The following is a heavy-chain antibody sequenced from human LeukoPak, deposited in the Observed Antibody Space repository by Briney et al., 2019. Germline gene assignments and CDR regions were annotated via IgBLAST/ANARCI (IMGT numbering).Heavy chain of an antibody. CDR2: ISDSGSA. CDR1: GFTFSSYA. V-gene: IGHV3-23*01. D-gene: IGHD1-26*01. CDR3: ARRIMGAIGFLDY. J-gene: IGHJ4*02. Sequence: GESLRLSCAASGFTFSSYAMSWVRQAPGKGLEWVSSISDSGSAYYADSVKGRFTFSRDNSKNTLFLQMNSLRAEDTAIYYCARRIMGAIGFLDYWGQGTLVTVSS.